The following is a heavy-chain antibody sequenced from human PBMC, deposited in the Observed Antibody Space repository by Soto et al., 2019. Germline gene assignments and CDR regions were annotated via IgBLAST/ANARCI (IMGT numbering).Heavy chain of an antibody. CDR2: IIPVFVTA. J-gene: IGHJ4*02. D-gene: IGHD3-22*01. V-gene: IGHV1-69*13. CDR3: ARALEEYYYDSSGYWNY. CDR1: GGTFSTYA. Sequence: SVKVSCKASGGTFSTYAITWVRQAPGQGLEWMGGIIPVFVTAHYAQKFQGRVTITADESTSTAYMELSSLRSEDTAVYYCARALEEYYYDSSGYWNYWGQG.